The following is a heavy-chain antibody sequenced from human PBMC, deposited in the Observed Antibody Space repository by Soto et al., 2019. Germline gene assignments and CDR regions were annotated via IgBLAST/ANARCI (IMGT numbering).Heavy chain of an antibody. D-gene: IGHD6-13*01. CDR1: GFTFNNFA. CDR2: LSYDGGDK. Sequence: GGSLRLSCAASGFTFNNFAMHWVRQAPGKGLEWVAVLSYDGGDKYYADSVKGRFTLSRDNSKNTLYLQMNGLRAEDTAVYYCARDLSTGAADYYFDYWNQGALVTVSS. J-gene: IGHJ4*02. V-gene: IGHV3-30*03. CDR3: ARDLSTGAADYYFDY.